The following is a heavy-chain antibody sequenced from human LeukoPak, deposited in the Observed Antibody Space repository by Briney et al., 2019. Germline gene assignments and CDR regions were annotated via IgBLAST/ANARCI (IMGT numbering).Heavy chain of an antibody. D-gene: IGHD1-14*01. J-gene: IGHJ4*02. CDR1: GFIFSSYG. Sequence: GRSLRLSCVASGFIFSSYGMHWVRQAPGKGLEWVAVISYDGSNKYYADSVKGRFTISRDNSKNTLYLQMNSLRTEDTAVYYCAKALGRETEKWGQGTPVTVSS. CDR2: ISYDGSNK. CDR3: AKALGRETEK. V-gene: IGHV3-30*18.